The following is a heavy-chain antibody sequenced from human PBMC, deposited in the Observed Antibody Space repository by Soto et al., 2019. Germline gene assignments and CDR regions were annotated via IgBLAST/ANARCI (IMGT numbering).Heavy chain of an antibody. Sequence: SGGMPSRGAYFVCRLRQPTRKGLELIGYIYYSGSTYYNPSLKSRVTISVDTSKNHFSLKLSSVTAAVTAVDNRGTLKSASNGHAYRGQGPLV. D-gene: IGHD2-8*01. CDR2: IYYSGST. CDR1: GGMPSRGAYF. J-gene: IGHJ4*03. V-gene: IGHV4-30-4*08. CDR3: GTLKSASNGHAY.